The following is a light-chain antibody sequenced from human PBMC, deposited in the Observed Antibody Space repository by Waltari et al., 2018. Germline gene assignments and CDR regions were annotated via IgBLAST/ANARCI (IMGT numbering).Light chain of an antibody. CDR1: RSNVEYNY. CDR3: GTWDSSLTAVV. CDR2: DES. Sequence: QSVLTQPPSVSAAPGQRVTISCSGRRSNVEYNYVSWYRQLPGTAPNPLIYDESKGPSGIPDRVSGSKSGTSATLGITGLQTGDEADYYCGTWDSSLTAVVFGGGTKLTVL. J-gene: IGLJ2*01. V-gene: IGLV1-51*01.